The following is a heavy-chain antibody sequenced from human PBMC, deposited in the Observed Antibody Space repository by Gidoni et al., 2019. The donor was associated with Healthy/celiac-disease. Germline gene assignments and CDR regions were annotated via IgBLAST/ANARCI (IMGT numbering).Heavy chain of an antibody. D-gene: IGHD3-10*01. CDR1: VGSISSGGYY. CDR2: IYYSGST. V-gene: IGHV4-31*01. J-gene: IGHJ6*02. CDR3: ARGSEDMVRGVMRGMDV. Sequence: QVQLQESGPGLVKPSQTLSLTCTVSVGSISSGGYYWSWIRQHPGKGLEWIGYIYYSGSTYYNPYLKSLGTRSVDTSKNQFSLKLSSGTAADTAVYYCARGSEDMVRGVMRGMDVWGQGTTVTVSS.